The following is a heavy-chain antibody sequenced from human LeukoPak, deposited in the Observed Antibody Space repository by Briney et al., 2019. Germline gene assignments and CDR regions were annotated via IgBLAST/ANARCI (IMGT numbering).Heavy chain of an antibody. V-gene: IGHV1-69*05. J-gene: IGHJ3*02. CDR2: IIPIFGTA. CDR1: GGTFSSYA. CDR3: ARDLNCGGDCYSAFDI. Sequence: SVKVSCKASGGTFSSYAISWVRQAPGQGLEWMGRIIPIFGTANYAQKFQGRVTITTDESTSTAYMELSSLRSEDTAVYYCARDLNCGGDCYSAFDIWGQGTMVTVSS. D-gene: IGHD2-21*02.